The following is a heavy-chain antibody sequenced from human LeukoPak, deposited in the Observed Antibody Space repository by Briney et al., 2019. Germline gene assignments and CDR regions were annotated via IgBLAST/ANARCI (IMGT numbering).Heavy chain of an antibody. V-gene: IGHV3-23*01. CDR1: GYTFSSYA. D-gene: IGHD6-19*01. CDR3: AKDRSSGWYDY. CDR2: ISGSGGST. J-gene: IGHJ4*02. Sequence: SCKASGYTFSSYAMSWVRQAPGKGLEWVSAISGSGGSTYYADSVKGRFTISRDNSKNTLYLQMNSLRAEDTAVYYCAKDRSSGWYDYWGQGTLVTVSS.